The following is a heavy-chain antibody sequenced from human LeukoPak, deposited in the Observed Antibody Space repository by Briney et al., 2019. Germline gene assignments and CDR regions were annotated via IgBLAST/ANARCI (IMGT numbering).Heavy chain of an antibody. D-gene: IGHD2-2*01. CDR3: ARSICSSTSCYYYYYGMDV. Sequence: PSETLSLTCTVSGGSVSSGSYYWSWIRQPPGKGLEWIGYIYYSGSTNYNPSLKSRVTISVDTSKNQFSLKLGSVTAADTAVYYCARSICSSTSCYYYYYGMDVWGQGTTVTVSS. J-gene: IGHJ6*02. V-gene: IGHV4-61*01. CDR1: GGSVSSGSYY. CDR2: IYYSGST.